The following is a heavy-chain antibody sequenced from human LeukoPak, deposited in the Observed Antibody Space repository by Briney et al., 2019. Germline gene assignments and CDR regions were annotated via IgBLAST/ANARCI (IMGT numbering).Heavy chain of an antibody. CDR1: GVSFSGYY. CDR2: INHSGST. Sequence: SETLSLTGAGYGVSFSGYYWSWIRQPPGKGLEWIGEINHSGSTNYNPSLKSRVTISVDTSKNQFSLKLSSVTAADTAVYYCARAGVYYGSGQDVWGKGTTVTVSS. V-gene: IGHV4-34*01. CDR3: ARAGVYYGSGQDV. J-gene: IGHJ6*04. D-gene: IGHD3-10*01.